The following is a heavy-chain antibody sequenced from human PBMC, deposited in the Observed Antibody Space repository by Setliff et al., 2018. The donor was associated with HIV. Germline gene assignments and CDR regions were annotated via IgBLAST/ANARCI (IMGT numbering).Heavy chain of an antibody. CDR1: GFIFDDYA. D-gene: IGHD3-16*01. Sequence: GGSLRLSCAASGFIFDDYAMHWVRQAPGKGLEWVSGISWNSGSIGYADSVKGRFTISRDNVKNSLYLQMNSLRAEDTAMYYCVKGRWASPFDNWGQGTLVTVS. CDR3: VKGRWASPFDN. J-gene: IGHJ4*02. V-gene: IGHV3-9*01. CDR2: ISWNSGSI.